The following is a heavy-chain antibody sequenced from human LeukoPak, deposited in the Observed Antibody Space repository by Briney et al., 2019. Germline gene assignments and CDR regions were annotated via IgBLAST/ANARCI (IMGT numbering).Heavy chain of an antibody. Sequence: PGGSLRLSCAASGFTFSSYAMHWVRQAPGKGLEWVASIRYDGSNKFYADSVKGRFTISRDTSKNTLYLQMNSLTTEDSAMYYCAKAGYCATTGCPDYYYMDVWGRGTTVTVSS. CDR3: AKAGYCATTGCPDYYYMDV. CDR1: GFTFSSYA. V-gene: IGHV3-30*02. J-gene: IGHJ6*03. CDR2: IRYDGSNK. D-gene: IGHD2-2*01.